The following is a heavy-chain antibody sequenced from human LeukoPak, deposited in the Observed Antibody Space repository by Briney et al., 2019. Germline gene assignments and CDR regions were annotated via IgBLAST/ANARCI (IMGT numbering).Heavy chain of an antibody. D-gene: IGHD2-2*01. CDR1: GGSFSGYY. Sequence: PSETLSLTCAVYGGSFSGYYWSWIRQPPGKGLEWIGEINHSGSTNYNPSLKSRVTISVDTSKNQFSLKLSSVTAADTAVYYCARECCSSTSCQHCSDYWGQGTLVTVSS. V-gene: IGHV4-34*01. CDR3: ARECCSSTSCQHCSDY. J-gene: IGHJ4*02. CDR2: INHSGST.